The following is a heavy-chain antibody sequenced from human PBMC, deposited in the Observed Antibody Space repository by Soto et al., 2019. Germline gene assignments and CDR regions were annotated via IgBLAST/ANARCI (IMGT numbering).Heavy chain of an antibody. CDR1: GYIFTTYS. CDR2: VSASNGKT. CDR3: AREAFGVQASSFDP. V-gene: IGHV1-18*01. J-gene: IGHJ5*02. D-gene: IGHD2-2*01. Sequence: QIQLVQSGSEVRMPGASVKVSCKASGYIFTTYSITWVRQAPGQGLEWMGWVSASNGKTNYAQKFEDRVTMTTDTSTTTAYMELRSLRSDDTAVDYCAREAFGVQASSFDPWGQGTLVTVSS.